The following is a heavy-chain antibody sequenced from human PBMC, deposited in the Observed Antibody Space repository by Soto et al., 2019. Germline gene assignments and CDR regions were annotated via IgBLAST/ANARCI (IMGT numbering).Heavy chain of an antibody. Sequence: SETLSLTCTVSGGSISSYYWSWIRQPPGKELQYIGYIYYSGSTNYNPSPKSRVTISDDTSTNQFSLTLTSVTAADTAVYYCVRGWWEREGYVMDVCGQGTTVTVS. CDR3: VRGWWEREGYVMDV. V-gene: IGHV4-59*08. CDR2: IYYSGST. J-gene: IGHJ6*02. D-gene: IGHD1-26*01. CDR1: GGSISSYY.